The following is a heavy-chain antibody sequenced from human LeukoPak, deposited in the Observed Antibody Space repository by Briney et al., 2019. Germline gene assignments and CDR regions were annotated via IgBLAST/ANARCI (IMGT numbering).Heavy chain of an antibody. Sequence: PGGSLRLSCAASGFTFSSYSMNWVRQAPGKELEWVSYISSSSSTIYYADSVKGRFTISRDNAKNSLYLQMNSLRAEDTAVYYCASYDILTGFPFDYWGQGTLVTVSS. V-gene: IGHV3-48*04. CDR2: ISSSSSTI. CDR3: ASYDILTGFPFDY. D-gene: IGHD3-9*01. CDR1: GFTFSSYS. J-gene: IGHJ4*02.